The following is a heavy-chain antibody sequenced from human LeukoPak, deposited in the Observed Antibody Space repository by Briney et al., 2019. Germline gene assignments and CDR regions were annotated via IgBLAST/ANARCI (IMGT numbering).Heavy chain of an antibody. CDR3: ARHSPPLITMVRGVLNWFDP. V-gene: IGHV4-61*02. CDR1: GGSISSGSYY. D-gene: IGHD3-10*01. Sequence: PSHTLSLTCTVSGGSISSGSYYWSWIRQPAGKGLEWIGRIYSSGNTNYNPSLKSRVTISADTSKNQFSLNLSSVTAADTAVYYCARHSPPLITMVRGVLNWFDPWGQGTLVTVSS. CDR2: IYSSGNT. J-gene: IGHJ5*02.